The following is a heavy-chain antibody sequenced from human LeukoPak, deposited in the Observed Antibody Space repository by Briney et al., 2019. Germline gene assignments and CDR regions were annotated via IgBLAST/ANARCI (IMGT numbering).Heavy chain of an antibody. J-gene: IGHJ4*02. CDR3: ARDPSTPGYYYDSSGYQSGPLDY. D-gene: IGHD3-22*01. V-gene: IGHV1-46*01. Sequence: GASVKVSCKASGYTFTSYYMHWVRQAPGQGLEWMGIINPSGGSTSYAQKFQGGVTMTRDMSTSTVYMGLSSLRSEDTAVYYCARDPSTPGYYYDSSGYQSGPLDYWGQGTLVTVSS. CDR1: GYTFTSYY. CDR2: INPSGGST.